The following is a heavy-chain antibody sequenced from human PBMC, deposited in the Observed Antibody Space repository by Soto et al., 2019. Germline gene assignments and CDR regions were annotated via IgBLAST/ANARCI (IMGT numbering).Heavy chain of an antibody. V-gene: IGHV3-33*01. CDR2: IWNDGIRK. J-gene: IGHJ4*02. CDR3: ARDDDNDANALDY. Sequence: GGSLRLSCAASGFTFSKYGMHWVRQAPGKGLEWVALIWNDGIRKVYVDSVKGRFTISRDNSKNTLDLQMNNLRDEDTAIYYCARDDDNDANALDYWGPGTLVTVSS. CDR1: GFTFSKYG.